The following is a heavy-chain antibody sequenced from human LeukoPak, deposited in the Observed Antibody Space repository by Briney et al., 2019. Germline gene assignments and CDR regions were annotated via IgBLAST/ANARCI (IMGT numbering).Heavy chain of an antibody. J-gene: IGHJ4*02. V-gene: IGHV4-38-2*02. D-gene: IGHD6-13*01. CDR2: IYHSGST. CDR3: AREGFGYSSSWYGGSDY. CDR1: GYSISSGYY. Sequence: SETLSLTCTVSGYSISSGYYWGWIRQPPGKGLEWIGSIYHSGSTYYNPSLKSRVTISVDTSKNQFSLKLSSVTAADTAVYYCAREGFGYSSSWYGGSDYWGQGTLVTVSS.